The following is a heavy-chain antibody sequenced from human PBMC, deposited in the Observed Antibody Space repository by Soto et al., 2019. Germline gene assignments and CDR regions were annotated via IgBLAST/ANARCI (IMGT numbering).Heavy chain of an antibody. Sequence: QLQLQESGPGLVKPSETLSLTCTVSGGSISSSSYYWGWIRQPPGKGLEWIGSIYYSGSTYYNPSLKSRVTISVDTSKNQFSLKLSSVTAADTAVYYCARIVVPAVGFDYWGQGTLVTVSS. CDR1: GGSISSSSYY. J-gene: IGHJ4*02. CDR2: IYYSGST. D-gene: IGHD2-2*01. V-gene: IGHV4-39*01. CDR3: ARIVVPAVGFDY.